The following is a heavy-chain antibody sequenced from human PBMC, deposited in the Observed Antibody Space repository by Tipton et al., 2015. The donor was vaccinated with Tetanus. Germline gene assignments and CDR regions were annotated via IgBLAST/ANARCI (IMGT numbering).Heavy chain of an antibody. CDR1: GASFSDYY. Sequence: TLSLTCAVYGASFSDYYWSWIRQAPGKGLEWIGEINHSGSTNHNPSLKSRVTLSVDTSKNQFSLKLNSVTAPDTAMYYCVTVNFPNFSPYGMDVWGPGTTVTVSS. D-gene: IGHD1-1*01. CDR3: VTVNFPNFSPYGMDV. V-gene: IGHV4-34*01. J-gene: IGHJ6*02. CDR2: INHSGST.